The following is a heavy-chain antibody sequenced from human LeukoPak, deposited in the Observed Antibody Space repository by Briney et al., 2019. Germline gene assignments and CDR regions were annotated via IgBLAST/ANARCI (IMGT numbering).Heavy chain of an antibody. D-gene: IGHD3-10*01. V-gene: IGHV4-30-4*01. CDR1: GGSISSGDYY. Sequence: PSETLSLTCTVAGGSISSGDYYGSWIRQPPGKCLEWIGYIYYSGSTYYNPSLKSRVTISADTSKNQFSLQLSSVTAADTAVYYCARDQYYYGSGSYYYYYGMDVWGQGTTVTVSS. J-gene: IGHJ6*02. CDR3: ARDQYYYGSGSYYYYYGMDV. CDR2: IYYSGST.